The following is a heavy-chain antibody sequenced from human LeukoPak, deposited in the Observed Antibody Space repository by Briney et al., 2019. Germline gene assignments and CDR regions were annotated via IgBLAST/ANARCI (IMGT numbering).Heavy chain of an antibody. Sequence: SETLSLTCTVSGGSISSASYYWSWIRQPAGKGLEWIGRIYTSGSTNYNPSLKSRVTISVDTSKNQFSLKLSSVTAADTAVYYCARAENDYGCEGYFQHWGPGTLVTVSS. J-gene: IGHJ1*01. CDR1: GGSISSASYY. V-gene: IGHV4-61*02. D-gene: IGHD4/OR15-4a*01. CDR2: IYTSGST. CDR3: ARAENDYGCEGYFQH.